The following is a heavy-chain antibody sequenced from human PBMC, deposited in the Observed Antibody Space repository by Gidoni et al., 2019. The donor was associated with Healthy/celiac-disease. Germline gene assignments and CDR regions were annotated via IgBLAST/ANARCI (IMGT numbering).Heavy chain of an antibody. Sequence: QITLNESGPTLVKPTQTLTLTCTFSGFSLSTSGVGVGWIRQPPGKALEWLALIYWDDDKRYSPSLKSRLTITKDTSKNQVVLTMTNMDPVDTATDYCAHRTYYYDSRIGFDIWGQGTMVTVSS. V-gene: IGHV2-5*02. CDR3: AHRTYYYDSRIGFDI. D-gene: IGHD3-22*01. CDR1: GFSLSTSGVG. CDR2: IYWDDDK. J-gene: IGHJ3*02.